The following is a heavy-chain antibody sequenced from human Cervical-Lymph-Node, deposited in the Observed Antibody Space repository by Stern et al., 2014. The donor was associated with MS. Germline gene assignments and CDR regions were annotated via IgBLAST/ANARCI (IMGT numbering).Heavy chain of an antibody. J-gene: IGHJ5*02. V-gene: IGHV5-51*03. CDR1: GYRLINNW. CDR2: IYPGDSDV. D-gene: IGHD2-21*01. Sequence: LVQSGAEVRKPGDSLKISCKTSGYRLINNWIAWVRQGPGKGLEWIGIIYPGDSDVRYRPSFQGHVPISGDQSISTGYLHSNSLKASDPGVYYCARWSVACDAWGQGALITVSS. CDR3: ARWSVACDA.